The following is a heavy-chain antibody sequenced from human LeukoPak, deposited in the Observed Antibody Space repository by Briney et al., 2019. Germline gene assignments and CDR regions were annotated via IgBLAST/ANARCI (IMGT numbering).Heavy chain of an antibody. CDR3: AKLNDYGSGKAG. Sequence: GGSLRLSCAASGFTFSSYAMSWVRQAPGEGLEWVSAISDSGGSTYYADTVKGRFTISRDNSKNTLYLQMNSLRAEDTAVYYCAKLNDYGSGKAGWGQGTLVTVSS. CDR2: ISDSGGST. CDR1: GFTFSSYA. D-gene: IGHD3-10*01. J-gene: IGHJ4*02. V-gene: IGHV3-23*01.